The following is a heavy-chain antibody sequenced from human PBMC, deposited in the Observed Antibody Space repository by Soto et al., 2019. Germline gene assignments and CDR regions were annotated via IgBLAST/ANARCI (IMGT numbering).Heavy chain of an antibody. D-gene: IGHD2-8*01. J-gene: IGHJ3*02. V-gene: IGHV1-24*01. CDR2: FDPEDGET. Sequence: QVQLVQSGAEVKKPGASVKVSCKVSGYTLTELSMHWVRQAPGKGLEWMGGFDPEDGETIYAQKIQGRVTMTEDTSTDTAYMELSSPRSEDTAVYYCATGVVLMVYDGVEETNSDIWGQGTMVTVSS. CDR3: ATGVVLMVYDGVEETNSDI. CDR1: GYTLTELS.